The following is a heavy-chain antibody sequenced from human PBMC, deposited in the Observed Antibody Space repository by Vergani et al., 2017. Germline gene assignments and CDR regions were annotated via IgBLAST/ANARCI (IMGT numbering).Heavy chain of an antibody. CDR3: ARDPDIVVVPAAPYYYYYYGMDG. Sequence: QVQLVQSGAEVKKPGASVKVSCKASGYTFTSYGISWVRQAPGEGLEWMGWISAYNGNTHYAQKLQGRVTMTTDTSTSTAYMELRSLRSDDTAVYYCARDPDIVVVPAAPYYYYYYGMDGWGQGTTVTVSS. CDR1: GYTFTSYG. D-gene: IGHD2-2*01. CDR2: ISAYNGNT. V-gene: IGHV1-18*04. J-gene: IGHJ6*02.